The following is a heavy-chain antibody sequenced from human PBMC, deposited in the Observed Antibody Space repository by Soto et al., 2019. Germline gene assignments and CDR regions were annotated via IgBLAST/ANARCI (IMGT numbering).Heavy chain of an antibody. CDR3: ATGGREGDAFDF. CDR2: IKSKTDGGTT. Sequence: GGSLRLSCAASGFTFSNAWMSWVRQAPGKGLEWVGRIKSKTDGGTTDYAAPVKGRFTISRDDSKNTLYLQMNSLKTEDTAVYFCATGGREGDAFDFWGQGTMVTVSS. CDR1: GFTFSNAW. V-gene: IGHV3-15*01. J-gene: IGHJ3*01.